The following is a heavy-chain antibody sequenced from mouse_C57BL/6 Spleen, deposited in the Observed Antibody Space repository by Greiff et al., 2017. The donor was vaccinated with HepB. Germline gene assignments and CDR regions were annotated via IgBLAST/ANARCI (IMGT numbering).Heavy chain of an antibody. CDR1: GYTFTDYN. J-gene: IGHJ2*01. CDR2: INPNNGGT. D-gene: IGHD2-4*01. Sequence: EVKLQQSGPELVKPGASVKMSCKASGYTFTDYNMHWVKQSHGKSLEWIGYINPNNGGTSYNQKFKGKATLTVNKSASTAYMELRSLTSEDSAVYYCARFPRSLIYYDYSDYWGQGTTLTVSS. V-gene: IGHV1-22*01. CDR3: ARFPRSLIYYDYSDY.